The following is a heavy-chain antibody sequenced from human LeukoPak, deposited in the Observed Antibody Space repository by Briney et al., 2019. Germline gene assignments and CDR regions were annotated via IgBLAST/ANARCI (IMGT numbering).Heavy chain of an antibody. V-gene: IGHV3-30*04. J-gene: IGHJ4*02. CDR3: AREQYDTVYLDD. CDR2: ISYDGSHK. Sequence: HSGGSLRLSCAASGFTFSRYAMHWVRQAPGKGLEWVAVISYDGSHKYYADSVKGRFTISRDNSKNTLYLQMNSLRAEDTAVYYCAREQYDTVYLDDWGQGTLVTVSS. CDR1: GFTFSRYA. D-gene: IGHD3-9*01.